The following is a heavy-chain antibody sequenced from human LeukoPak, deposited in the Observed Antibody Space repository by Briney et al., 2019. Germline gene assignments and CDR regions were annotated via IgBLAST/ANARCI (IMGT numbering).Heavy chain of an antibody. J-gene: IGHJ3*02. Sequence: PAGSLRLSCAASGFTFSSYWMHWVRQAPGKGLVWVSRINSDGSSTSYADSVKGRFTISRDSAKNTLYLQMNSLRAEDTAVYYCVRDGYSYGFMLAFDIWGLGTRVTVSS. CDR1: GFTFSSYW. V-gene: IGHV3-74*01. CDR3: VRDGYSYGFMLAFDI. D-gene: IGHD5-18*01. CDR2: INSDGSST.